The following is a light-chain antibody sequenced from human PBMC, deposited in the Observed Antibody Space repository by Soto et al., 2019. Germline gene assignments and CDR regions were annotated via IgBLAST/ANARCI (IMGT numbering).Light chain of an antibody. Sequence: QPVLTQSPSASASLGASVKLTCTLTSGPSSYAIAWHQQQPQKGPRYLMKLNSDGSHTKGDGIPDRFSGSNSGAERYLTISSLQSEDEADYYCQTWGTDIVVFGGGTKLTVL. CDR1: SGPSSYA. V-gene: IGLV4-69*01. J-gene: IGLJ2*01. CDR3: QTWGTDIVV. CDR2: LNSDGSH.